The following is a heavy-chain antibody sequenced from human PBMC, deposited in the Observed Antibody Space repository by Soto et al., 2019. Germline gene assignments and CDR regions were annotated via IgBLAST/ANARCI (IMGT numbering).Heavy chain of an antibody. Sequence: EVQLVESGGGLVQPGRSLRLSCAVSGFTFDDYAMHWVRQAPGKGLEWVSGLSWNGDYTGYADSVKGRLTISRDNTKKTLYLQITSQRAEELVMFSCATGTRASYSYGMDVWGQGTTVTVSS. V-gene: IGHV3-9*03. CDR2: LSWNGDYT. D-gene: IGHD2-8*01. CDR3: ATGTRASYSYGMDV. CDR1: GFTFDDYA. J-gene: IGHJ6*02.